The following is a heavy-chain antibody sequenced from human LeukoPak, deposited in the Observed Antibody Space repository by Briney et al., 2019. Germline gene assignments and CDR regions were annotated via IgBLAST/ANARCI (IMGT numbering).Heavy chain of an antibody. V-gene: IGHV4-59*08. D-gene: IGHD6-13*01. Sequence: SETLSLTCTVSGGSISSYHWSWIRQPPGKGLEWIGYIYYSGSTNYNPSLKSRVTISVDTSKNQFSLKLSSVTAADTAVYYCATASRDGGIIAAAGTAFDYWGQGTLVTVSS. CDR2: IYYSGST. CDR3: ATASRDGGIIAAAGTAFDY. J-gene: IGHJ4*02. CDR1: GGSISSYH.